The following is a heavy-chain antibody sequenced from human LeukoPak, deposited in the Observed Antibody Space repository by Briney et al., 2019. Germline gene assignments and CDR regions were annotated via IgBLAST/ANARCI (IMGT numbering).Heavy chain of an antibody. CDR3: ARGRRVVPAAILGWFDP. CDR2: INHSGST. J-gene: IGHJ5*02. Sequence: SETLSLTCAVYGGSFSGYYWSWIRQPPGKGLEWIGEINHSGSTNYNPSLKSRVTISVDTSKNQFSLKLSSVTAADTAVYYCARGRRVVPAAILGWFDPWGQGTLDTVSS. CDR1: GGSFSGYY. D-gene: IGHD2-2*02. V-gene: IGHV4-34*01.